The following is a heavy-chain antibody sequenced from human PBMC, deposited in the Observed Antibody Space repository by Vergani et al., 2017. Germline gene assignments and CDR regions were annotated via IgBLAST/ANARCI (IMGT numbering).Heavy chain of an antibody. CDR1: GGSFSGYY. Sequence: QVQLQQWGAGLLKPSETLSLTCAVYGGSFSGYYWSWIRQPPGKGLEWIGEINHSGSTNYNPSLKSRVTISVDTSKNQFSLKLSSVTAADKAVYYCARGFPLGRARPRWFDPWGQGTLVTVSS. CDR2: INHSGST. CDR3: ARGFPLGRARPRWFDP. D-gene: IGHD6-6*01. V-gene: IGHV4-34*01. J-gene: IGHJ5*02.